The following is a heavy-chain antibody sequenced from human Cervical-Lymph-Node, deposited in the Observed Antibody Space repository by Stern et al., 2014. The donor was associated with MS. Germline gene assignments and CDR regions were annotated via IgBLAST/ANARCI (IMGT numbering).Heavy chain of an antibody. J-gene: IGHJ4*02. V-gene: IGHV3-33*01. CDR2: IWDDGSNK. Sequence: QVQLVQSGGGVVQPGRSLRLSCAASGFTFSSYGMHWFRQPPGKGLEWVAIIWDDGSNKYYADSMKGRFTISRDNSKNTLYLQMNSLRAEDTAVYYCARTNVAVPAAPLDYWGQGTQVTVSS. CDR1: GFTFSSYG. D-gene: IGHD2-2*01. CDR3: ARTNVAVPAAPLDY.